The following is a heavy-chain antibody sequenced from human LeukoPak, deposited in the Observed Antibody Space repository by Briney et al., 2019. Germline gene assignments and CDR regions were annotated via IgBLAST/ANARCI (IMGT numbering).Heavy chain of an antibody. CDR2: ISSSGSTI. V-gene: IGHV3-11*01. CDR3: ARAPTTYGYYGSSGWYFDY. CDR1: GFTFSDYY. D-gene: IGHD6-19*01. Sequence: PGGSLRLSCAASGFTFSDYYMSWVRQAPGKGLEWGSYISSSGSTIYYADSVKGRFTISRDNAKNSLYLQMNSLRAEDTAVYYCARAPTTYGYYGSSGWYFDYLLQGAMVGV. J-gene: IGHJ4*02.